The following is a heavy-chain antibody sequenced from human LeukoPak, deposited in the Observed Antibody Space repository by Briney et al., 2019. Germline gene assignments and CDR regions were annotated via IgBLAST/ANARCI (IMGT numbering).Heavy chain of an antibody. Sequence: GGSLRLSCAASGFTFSSYSMNWVRQAPGKGLEWLSYISVSSRNVIDYADSVKGRFTISRDDAKNSLYLQMNSLRAEDTAVYFCARDFGPRLYAFDVWGQGTMIAVSS. CDR3: ARDFGPRLYAFDV. J-gene: IGHJ3*01. CDR1: GFTFSSYS. D-gene: IGHD3-16*01. CDR2: ISVSSRNVI. V-gene: IGHV3-48*04.